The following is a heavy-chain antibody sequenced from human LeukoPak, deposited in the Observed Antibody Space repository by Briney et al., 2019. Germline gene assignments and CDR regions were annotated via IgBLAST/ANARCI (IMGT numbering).Heavy chain of an antibody. Sequence: PGGSLRLSCAASGFIFRNYWMSWVRQAPGKGLEWVANIKEDGSEKYYVESVKGRFTISRDNAKNSLYLQMSSLRAEDTAVYYGGRGFIFGGGLDPWGQGTLVTVSS. CDR3: GRGFIFGGGLDP. CDR2: IKEDGSEK. D-gene: IGHD3-16*01. V-gene: IGHV3-7*04. J-gene: IGHJ5*02. CDR1: GFIFRNYW.